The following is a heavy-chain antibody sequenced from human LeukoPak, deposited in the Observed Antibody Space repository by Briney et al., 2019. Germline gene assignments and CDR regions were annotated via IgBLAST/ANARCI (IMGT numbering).Heavy chain of an antibody. V-gene: IGHV4-30-4*08. Sequence: TLSLTCAVSGGSISSGDYYWSWIRQPPGKGLEWIGYIYYSGSTYYNPSLKSRVTISVDTSKNQFSLKLSSVTAADTAVYYCARVLFLEWAINWFDPWGQGTLVTVSS. CDR2: IYYSGST. D-gene: IGHD3-3*01. J-gene: IGHJ5*02. CDR3: ARVLFLEWAINWFDP. CDR1: GGSISSGDYY.